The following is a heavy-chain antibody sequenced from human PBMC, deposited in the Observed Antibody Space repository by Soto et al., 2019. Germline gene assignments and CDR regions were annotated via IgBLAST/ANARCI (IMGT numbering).Heavy chain of an antibody. CDR1: GGSISSGGYY. V-gene: IGHV4-31*03. J-gene: IGHJ4*02. D-gene: IGHD6-13*01. CDR3: ARDPSSSPGEFDY. Sequence: SETLSLTCTVSGGSISSGGYYWSWIRQHPGKGLEWIGYIYYSGSTYYNPSLKSRVTISVDTSKNQFSLKLSSVTAADTAAYYCARDPSSSPGEFDYWGQGTLVTVSS. CDR2: IYYSGST.